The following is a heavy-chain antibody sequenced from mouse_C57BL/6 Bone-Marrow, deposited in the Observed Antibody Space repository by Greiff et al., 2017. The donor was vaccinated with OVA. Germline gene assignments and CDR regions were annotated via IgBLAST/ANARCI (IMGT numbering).Heavy chain of an antibody. CDR3: ARPMYYYGSATYAMDY. Sequence: EVKLMESGGGLVQPGGSLKLSCAASGFTFSDYGMAWVRQAPRKGPEWVAFISNLAYSIYYADTVTGRFTISRENAKNTLYLEMSSLRSEDTAMYYCARPMYYYGSATYAMDYWGQGTSVTVSS. CDR2: ISNLAYSI. D-gene: IGHD1-1*01. CDR1: GFTFSDYG. V-gene: IGHV5-15*01. J-gene: IGHJ4*01.